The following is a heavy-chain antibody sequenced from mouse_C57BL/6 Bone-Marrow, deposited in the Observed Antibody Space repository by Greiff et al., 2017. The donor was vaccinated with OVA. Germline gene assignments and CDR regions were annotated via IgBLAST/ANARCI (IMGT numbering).Heavy chain of an antibody. D-gene: IGHD1-1*01. CDR3: ARDFNYYGSPDAY. Sequence: QVQLQQSGAELAMPGASVKLSCKASGYTFTSYWMHWVKQRPGQGLEWIGEIDPSDSYTNYNQKFKGKSTLTVDKSSSTAYMQLSSLTSEDSAVYYCARDFNYYGSPDAYWGQGTLVTVSA. CDR2: IDPSDSYT. J-gene: IGHJ3*01. CDR1: GYTFTSYW. V-gene: IGHV1-69*01.